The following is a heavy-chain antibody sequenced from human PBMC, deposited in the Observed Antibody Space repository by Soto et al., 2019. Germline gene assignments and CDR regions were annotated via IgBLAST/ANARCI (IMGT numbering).Heavy chain of an antibody. J-gene: IGHJ3*02. V-gene: IGHV3-23*01. CDR2: ISGSGGST. CDR3: AKDLRIVLMVYAEMPNAFDI. D-gene: IGHD2-8*01. Sequence: GGSLRLSCAASGFTFSSYAMSWVRQAPGKGLEWVSAISGSGGSTYYADSVKGRFTISRDNSKNTLYLQMNSLRAEDTAVYYCAKDLRIVLMVYAEMPNAFDIWGQGTMVTVSS. CDR1: GFTFSSYA.